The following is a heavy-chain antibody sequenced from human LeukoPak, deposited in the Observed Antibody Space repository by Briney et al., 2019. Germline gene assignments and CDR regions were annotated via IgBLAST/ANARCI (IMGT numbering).Heavy chain of an antibody. J-gene: IGHJ1*01. D-gene: IGHD2-2*01. Sequence: PSETLSLTCTVSGGSISSSSYYWGWIRQHPGKGLEWIGYIYYSGSTYYNPSLKSRVTISVDTSKNQFSLKLSSVTAADTAVYYCARGQLRYCSSTSCYERLDFQHWGQGTLVTVSS. CDR3: ARGQLRYCSSTSCYERLDFQH. CDR1: GGSISSSSYY. V-gene: IGHV4-31*03. CDR2: IYYSGST.